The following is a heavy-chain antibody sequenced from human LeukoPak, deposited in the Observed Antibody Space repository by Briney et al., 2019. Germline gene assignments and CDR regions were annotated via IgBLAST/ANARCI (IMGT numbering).Heavy chain of an antibody. Sequence: GGSLRLSCAASGFPLSSYSINWVRQAPGKGLEWVSYISSSGSAIYYVDSVKGRFTVSRDNAKNSLFLQMNSPRAEDTAVYYCARVAMAARPHWFDPWGQGILVTVAS. CDR3: ARVAMAARPHWFDP. CDR2: ISSSGSAI. J-gene: IGHJ5*02. D-gene: IGHD6-6*01. V-gene: IGHV3-48*01. CDR1: GFPLSSYS.